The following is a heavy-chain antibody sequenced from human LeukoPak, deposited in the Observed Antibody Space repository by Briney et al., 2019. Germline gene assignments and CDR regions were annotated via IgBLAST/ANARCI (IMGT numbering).Heavy chain of an antibody. CDR1: GFTFSSYS. J-gene: IGHJ3*02. D-gene: IGHD6-13*01. Sequence: PGGSLRLSCAASGFTFSSYSMNWVRQAPGKGLEWVSSISSGSSYTYYGDSVKGRFTISRDNTKKSLYLQMNSLRAEDTAVYYCARDDQGSSWYLGHSDAFEIWGQGTMVTVSS. V-gene: IGHV3-21*01. CDR2: ISSGSSYT. CDR3: ARDDQGSSWYLGHSDAFEI.